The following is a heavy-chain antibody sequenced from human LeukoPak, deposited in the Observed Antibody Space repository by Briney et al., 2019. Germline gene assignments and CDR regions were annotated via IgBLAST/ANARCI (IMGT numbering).Heavy chain of an antibody. J-gene: IGHJ6*03. V-gene: IGHV3-64*02. CDR3: ARMKEGATRSDYYYYMHV. CDR1: GFTFSSYT. Sequence: GGSLRLSCAASGFTFSSYTMQWVRQAPGKRLEYVSAIISNGGSRHYADSVKDRFTIPRDNSKNTLYLQMGSLRAEDMAVYYCARMKEGATRSDYYYYMHVWGKGTTVTVSS. CDR2: IISNGGSR. D-gene: IGHD1-26*01.